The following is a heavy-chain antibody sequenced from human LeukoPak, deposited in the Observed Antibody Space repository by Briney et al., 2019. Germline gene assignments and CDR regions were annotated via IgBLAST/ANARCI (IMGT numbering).Heavy chain of an antibody. CDR1: GYTFTGYY. J-gene: IGHJ4*02. V-gene: IGHV1-2*02. Sequence: ASVKVSCKASGYTFTGYYMHWVRQAPGQGLEWMGWINPNSGGTNYAQKCNGRVTMTRDTSISKAYIQPRTLRSDDTAVYYCAREERHDSSDYYHGAVDYWGQGTLVTVSS. CDR3: AREERHDSSDYYHGAVDY. D-gene: IGHD3-22*01. CDR2: INPNSGGT.